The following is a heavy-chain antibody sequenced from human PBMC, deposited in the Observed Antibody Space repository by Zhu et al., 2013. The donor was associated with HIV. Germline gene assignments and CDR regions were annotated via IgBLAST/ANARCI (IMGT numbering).Heavy chain of an antibody. D-gene: IGHD3-10*01. CDR2: IIPIFGTA. CDR3: ARDRSSWFGELIGDAFDI. CDR1: GGTFSSYA. J-gene: IGHJ3*02. V-gene: IGHV1-69*01. Sequence: QVQLVQSGAEVKKPGSSVKVSCKASGGTFSSYAISWVRQAPGQGLEWMGGIIPIFGTANYAQKFQGRVTITADESTSTAYMELSSLRSEDTAVYYCARDRSSWFGELIGDAFDIWGQGTMVTVSS.